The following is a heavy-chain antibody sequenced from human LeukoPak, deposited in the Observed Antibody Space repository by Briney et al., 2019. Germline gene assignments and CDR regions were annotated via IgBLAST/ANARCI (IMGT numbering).Heavy chain of an antibody. V-gene: IGHV4-34*01. CDR1: GGSFSGYY. CDR2: INHSGST. J-gene: IGHJ4*02. D-gene: IGHD3-3*01. CDR3: ARGGGYDFWSGYYPLDY. Sequence: PSETLSLTCAVYGGSFSGYYWSWIRQPPGKGLEWIGEINHSGSTNYNPSLKSRVTISVDTSKNQFSLKLSSVTAADTAVYYCARGGGYDFWSGYYPLDYWGQGTLVTVSS.